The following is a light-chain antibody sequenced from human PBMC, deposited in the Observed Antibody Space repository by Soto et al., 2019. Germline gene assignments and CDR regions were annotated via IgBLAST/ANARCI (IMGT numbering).Light chain of an antibody. J-gene: IGLJ2*01. Sequence: QSALTQPASVSGSPGQSITFSCSGSSNDIGGYNYVSWYQHRSGEAPTLLIYDVSSRPSGVSHRFSGSKSGNTASLSISGVQTQDEGDYYCASYTSQKGLIFGGGTKVTVL. CDR3: ASYTSQKGLI. CDR1: SNDIGGYNY. V-gene: IGLV2-14*03. CDR2: DVS.